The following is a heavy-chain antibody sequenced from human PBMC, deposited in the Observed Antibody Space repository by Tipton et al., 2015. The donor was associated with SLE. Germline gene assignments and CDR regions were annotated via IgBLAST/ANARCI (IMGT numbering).Heavy chain of an antibody. Sequence: LRLSCTVSGGSISSSSYYWGWIRQPPGKGLEWIGSIYYSGSTYYNPSLKSRVTISVDTSKNQFSLKLSSVTAADTAVYYCARVANWGLFDYWGQGTLVTVSS. V-gene: IGHV4-39*07. J-gene: IGHJ4*02. CDR3: ARVANWGLFDY. CDR1: GGSISSSSYY. D-gene: IGHD7-27*01. CDR2: IYYSGST.